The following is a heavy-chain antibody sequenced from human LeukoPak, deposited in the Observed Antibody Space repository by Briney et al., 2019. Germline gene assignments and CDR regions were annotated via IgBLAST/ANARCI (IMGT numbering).Heavy chain of an antibody. CDR2: LYSGGTT. V-gene: IGHV3-53*01. D-gene: IGHD5-12*01. CDR3: ARDGYGYNYTDV. Sequence: PGGSLRLSCAASGFSVSSNFMSWVRQAPGKGLEWVSVLYSGGTTYNADSVRGRFTISRDNSKNTLYLQMNSLRAEDTAVYYCARDGYGYNYTDVWGKGTTVTVSS. J-gene: IGHJ6*03. CDR1: GFSVSSNF.